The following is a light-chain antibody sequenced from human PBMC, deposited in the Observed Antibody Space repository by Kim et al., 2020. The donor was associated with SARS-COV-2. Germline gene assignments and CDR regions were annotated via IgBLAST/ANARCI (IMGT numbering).Light chain of an antibody. V-gene: IGLV2-18*02. CDR2: EVS. CDR3: SSYTSSSTWV. Sequence: GQSVTTSCSGTSGDVGSDDRVSWYQQPPGTAPKVMIYEVSNRPSGVPDRFSGSKSGNTASLTISGLQAEDEADYYCSSYTSSSTWVFGGGTQLTVL. J-gene: IGLJ3*02. CDR1: SGDVGSDDR.